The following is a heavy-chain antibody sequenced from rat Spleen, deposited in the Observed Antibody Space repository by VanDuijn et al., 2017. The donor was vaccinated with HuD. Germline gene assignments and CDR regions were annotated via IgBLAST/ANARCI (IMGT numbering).Heavy chain of an antibody. Sequence: EVQLVESGGGLVQPGRSLKLSCAASGFIFDDYGMAWVRQAPKNGLEWVASINWGGSSTYYPDNVKGRFTISRDNAKNALYLQMNNLRSEDTAIYYCIKVLGNWFAYWGQGTLVTVSS. J-gene: IGHJ3*01. D-gene: IGHD5-1*01. CDR3: IKVLGNWFAY. V-gene: IGHV5-36*01. CDR1: GFIFDDYG. CDR2: INWGGSST.